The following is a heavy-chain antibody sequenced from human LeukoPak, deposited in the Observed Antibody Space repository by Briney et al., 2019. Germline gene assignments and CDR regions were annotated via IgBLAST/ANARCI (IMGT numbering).Heavy chain of an antibody. Sequence: GGSLRLSCAASGFTVSSNYMSWVRQAPGKGLVWVSRIHGDGRSTNYADSVKGRFTISRDNTKDTLYLQMNDLRAEDTAKYYCTRYVYHDLRSGSSLDSWGQGTLVTVSP. CDR1: GFTVSSNY. J-gene: IGHJ4*02. D-gene: IGHD3-3*01. CDR2: IHGDGRST. V-gene: IGHV3-74*01. CDR3: TRYVYHDLRSGSSLDS.